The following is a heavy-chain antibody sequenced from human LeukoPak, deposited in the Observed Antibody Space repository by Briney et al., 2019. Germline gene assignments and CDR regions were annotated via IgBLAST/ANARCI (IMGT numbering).Heavy chain of an antibody. D-gene: IGHD2-2*01. Sequence: GGSPRLSCAASGFSFSSHGMSWVRQAPGKGLEWVSGIIGGAGSTYYADSVKGRFTISGDNSKNTLFLQMNSLRAEDTAVYYCAHGAMYQLDYWGQGTLVTVSS. CDR2: IIGGAGST. V-gene: IGHV3-23*01. CDR3: AHGAMYQLDY. CDR1: GFSFSSHG. J-gene: IGHJ4*02.